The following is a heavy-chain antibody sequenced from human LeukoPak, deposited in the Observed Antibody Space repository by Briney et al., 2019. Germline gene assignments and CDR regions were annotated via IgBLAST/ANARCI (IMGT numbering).Heavy chain of an antibody. CDR1: GDSISSSSYY. CDR3: ASRKRGYSGSYYFDY. CDR2: IYYSGST. J-gene: IGHJ4*02. V-gene: IGHV4-39*01. D-gene: IGHD1-26*01. Sequence: SETLSLTCTVSGDSISSSSYYWGWIRQPPGKGLEWIGSIYYSGSTYYNPSLKSRVTISVDTSKNQFSLKLSSVTAADTAVYYCASRKRGYSGSYYFDYWGQGTLVTVSS.